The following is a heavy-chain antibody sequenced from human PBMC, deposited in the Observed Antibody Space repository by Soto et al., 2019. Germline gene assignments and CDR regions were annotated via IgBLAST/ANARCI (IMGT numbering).Heavy chain of an antibody. J-gene: IGHJ5*02. Sequence: QVQLQESGPGLVKPSQTLSLTCTVSGGSISSGGYYWSWIRQHPGKGLEWIGYIYYSGSTYYNPSLKSRVTISVDTSKNQFSLKLSSVTAADTAVYYCAREADSSGYCPRWFDPWGQGTLVTVSS. CDR2: IYYSGST. CDR3: AREADSSGYCPRWFDP. V-gene: IGHV4-31*03. D-gene: IGHD3-22*01. CDR1: GGSISSGGYY.